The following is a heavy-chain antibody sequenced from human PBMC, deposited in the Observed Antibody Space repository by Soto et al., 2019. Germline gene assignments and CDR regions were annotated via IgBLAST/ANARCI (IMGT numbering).Heavy chain of an antibody. Sequence: GASVKVSCKPSGYTFPNYFVHWLRQAPGQALEWMGTINPDNRITTYALKFQDRVTITRDTSTSTVYLKLSSLRSEDTAIYSCARDPNYYDFWAGSQYYHGMDVWGQGTTVTVSS. J-gene: IGHJ6*02. V-gene: IGHV1-46*01. CDR3: ARDPNYYDFWAGSQYYHGMDV. CDR2: INPDNRIT. CDR1: GYTFPNYF. D-gene: IGHD3-3*01.